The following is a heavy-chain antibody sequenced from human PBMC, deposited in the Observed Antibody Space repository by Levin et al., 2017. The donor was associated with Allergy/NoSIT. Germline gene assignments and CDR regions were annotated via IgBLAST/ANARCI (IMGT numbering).Heavy chain of an antibody. D-gene: IGHD3-10*01. CDR1: GFIFDDYA. CDR3: AKDKLSHAPSGIDD. V-gene: IGHV3-43D*03. Sequence: GGSLRLSCAASGFIFDDYAMHWVRQAPGKGLEWVSLVSWDGGSAYYADSVKGRFTISRDNSKNSLYLQMHTLRAEDTALYYCAKDKLSHAPSGIDDWGQGTLVTVSS. J-gene: IGHJ4*02. CDR2: VSWDGGSA.